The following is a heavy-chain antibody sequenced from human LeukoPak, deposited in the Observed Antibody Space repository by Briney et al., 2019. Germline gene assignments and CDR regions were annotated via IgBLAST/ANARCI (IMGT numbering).Heavy chain of an antibody. Sequence: PGGSLRLSCSASGFTFSSYAMHWVRQAPGKGLEYVSAISSNGGSTYYADSVKGGFTISRDNSKNTLYLQMSSLRAEDTAVYYCVNIRGAVKDAFDIWGQGTMVTVSS. CDR1: GFTFSSYA. CDR3: VNIRGAVKDAFDI. CDR2: ISSNGGST. V-gene: IGHV3-64D*06. J-gene: IGHJ3*02. D-gene: IGHD1-26*01.